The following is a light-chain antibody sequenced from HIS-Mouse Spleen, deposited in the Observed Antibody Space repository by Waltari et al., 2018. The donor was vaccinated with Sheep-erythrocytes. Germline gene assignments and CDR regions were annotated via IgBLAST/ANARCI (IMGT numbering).Light chain of an antibody. Sequence: QSALTQPASVSGSPVQSITISCTGTSSDVGCYNLVSWYQQHPGKAPKLMIYEGSKRPSGVSNRFSGSKSGNTASLTISGLQAEDEADYYCCSYAGSSTPWVFGGGTKLTVL. J-gene: IGLJ3*02. CDR1: SSDVGCYNL. CDR3: CSYAGSSTPWV. V-gene: IGLV2-23*01. CDR2: EGS.